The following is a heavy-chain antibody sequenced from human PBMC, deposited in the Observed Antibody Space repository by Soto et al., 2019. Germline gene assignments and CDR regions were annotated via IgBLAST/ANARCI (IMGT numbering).Heavy chain of an antibody. CDR3: ARLGSSGWYQGSYFDY. J-gene: IGHJ4*02. CDR1: GGSITRNNHF. CDR2: IQYGGTT. D-gene: IGHD6-19*01. Sequence: QLQLQESGPGLVKASETLSLTCTVSGGSITRNNHFWGWIRQSPGKGLEWIGSIQYGGTTNYNPSLKSRVSMSAETSKNQFSLMMNSVTAADTAVYYCARLGSSGWYQGSYFDYWGQGTRVTVSS. V-gene: IGHV4-39*01.